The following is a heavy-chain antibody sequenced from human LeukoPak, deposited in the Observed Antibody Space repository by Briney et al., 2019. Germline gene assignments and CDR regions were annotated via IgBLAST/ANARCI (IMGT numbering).Heavy chain of an antibody. D-gene: IGHD3/OR15-3a*01. CDR2: IRYDGSKT. CDR3: AKDSDGPRD. V-gene: IGHV3-30*02. CDR1: GFTFSTYG. Sequence: GGSLRLSCAASGFTFSTYGIHWARQAPGKGLEWVAFIRYDGSKTHYADSVKGRFTISRDNSKNTLYLQMNSLRAEDTAVYYCAKDSDGPRDWSQGTLVTVSP. J-gene: IGHJ4*02.